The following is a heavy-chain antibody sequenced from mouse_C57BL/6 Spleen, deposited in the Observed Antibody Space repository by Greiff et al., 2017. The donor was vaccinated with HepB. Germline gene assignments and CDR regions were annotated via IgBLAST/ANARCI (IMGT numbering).Heavy chain of an antibody. J-gene: IGHJ2*01. Sequence: QVQLQQPGAELVRPGSSVKLSCKASGYTFTSYWMHWVKQRPIQGLEWIGNIDPSDSETHYNQKFKDKATLTVDKSSSTAYMQLNSLTSEDSAVYYCARRPDYYGSSLDYWGQGTTLTVSS. D-gene: IGHD1-1*01. CDR2: IDPSDSET. CDR1: GYTFTSYW. V-gene: IGHV1-52*01. CDR3: ARRPDYYGSSLDY.